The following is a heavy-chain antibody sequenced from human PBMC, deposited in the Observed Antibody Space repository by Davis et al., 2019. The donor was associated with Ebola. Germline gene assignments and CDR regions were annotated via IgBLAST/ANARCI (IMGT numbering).Heavy chain of an antibody. Sequence: GGSLRLSCAASGFTFSSYSMNWVRQAPGKGLEWVSSISSSSSYIYYADSVNGRFTISRDNAKNSLYLQMNSLRAEDTAVYYCARVIHHIAVAGWRTYYFDYWGQGTLVTVSS. D-gene: IGHD6-19*01. CDR2: ISSSSSYI. J-gene: IGHJ4*02. V-gene: IGHV3-21*01. CDR1: GFTFSSYS. CDR3: ARVIHHIAVAGWRTYYFDY.